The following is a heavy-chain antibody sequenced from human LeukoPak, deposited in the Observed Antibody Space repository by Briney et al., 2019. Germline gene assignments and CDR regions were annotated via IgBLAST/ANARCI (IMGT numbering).Heavy chain of an antibody. J-gene: IGHJ6*02. Sequence: PGGSLRLSCAASGFTFSSYAMHWVRQAPGKGLEWVAVISYDGSNKYYADSVKGRFTISRDNSKNTLYLQMNSLRAEDTAVYYCARDSSSGKDYYYGMDVWGQGTTVTVSS. CDR1: GFTFSSYA. CDR2: ISYDGSNK. D-gene: IGHD6-19*01. V-gene: IGHV3-30-3*01. CDR3: ARDSSSGKDYYYGMDV.